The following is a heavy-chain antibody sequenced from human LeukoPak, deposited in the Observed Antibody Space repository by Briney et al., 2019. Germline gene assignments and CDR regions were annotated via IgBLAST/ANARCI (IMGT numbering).Heavy chain of an antibody. V-gene: IGHV3-21*01. J-gene: IGHJ4*02. CDR2: ISDDSNYI. D-gene: IGHD2-21*01. CDR1: GFTFSSDS. CDR3: AREAVVVGVDY. Sequence: PGGALRLSCADSGFTFSSDSMHWGRQAPGEGLQWVSSISDDSNYIFYADSVKGRFTISRDNAKNSLYLQMNSLRAEDTAVYYCAREAVVVGVDYWGQGTLVTVSS.